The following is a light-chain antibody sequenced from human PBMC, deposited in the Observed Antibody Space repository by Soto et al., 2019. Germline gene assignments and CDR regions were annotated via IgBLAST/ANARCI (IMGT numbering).Light chain of an antibody. J-gene: IGKJ1*01. Sequence: DIQMTQSPSTLSASVGDRVTITCRASQSINSWLAWYQQKAGKAPKLLIYKASTLESGVPSRFSGGESGTEFTLTISSLQPDDFATYYCHQYDSFTWTFGQGTKVEFK. CDR2: KAS. V-gene: IGKV1-5*03. CDR1: QSINSW. CDR3: HQYDSFTWT.